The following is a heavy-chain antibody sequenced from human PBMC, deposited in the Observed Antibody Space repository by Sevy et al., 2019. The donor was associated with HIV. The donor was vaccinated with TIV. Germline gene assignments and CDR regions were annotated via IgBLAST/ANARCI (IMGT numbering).Heavy chain of an antibody. CDR2: ISYDGDNK. D-gene: IGHD4-17*01. CDR1: GFPFGSYS. Sequence: GGSLRLSCAASGFPFGSYSMHWVRHAAGKGLEWVAVISYDGDNKLYADSVKGRFTISRDNSKRTLYLVMNSLRTEDTAVYFCARDPTDYLSYYYFYGLDAWGQGTTVTVSS. CDR3: ARDPTDYLSYYYFYGLDA. J-gene: IGHJ6*02. V-gene: IGHV3-30*04.